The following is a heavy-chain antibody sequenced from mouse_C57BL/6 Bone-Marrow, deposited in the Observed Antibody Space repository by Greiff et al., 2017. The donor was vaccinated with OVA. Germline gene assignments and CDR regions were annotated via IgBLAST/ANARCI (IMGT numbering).Heavy chain of an antibody. Sequence: EVQVVESGGGLVQPGGSLKLSCAASGFTFSDYYMYWVRQTPEKRLEWVAYISNGGGSTYYPDTVKGRFTISRDNAKNTLYLQMSRLKSEDTAMYYCERNYYGRSHYVAMGYWGQGTSVTVSS. V-gene: IGHV5-12*01. CDR3: ERNYYGRSHYVAMGY. D-gene: IGHD1-1*01. J-gene: IGHJ4*01. CDR1: GFTFSDYY. CDR2: ISNGGGST.